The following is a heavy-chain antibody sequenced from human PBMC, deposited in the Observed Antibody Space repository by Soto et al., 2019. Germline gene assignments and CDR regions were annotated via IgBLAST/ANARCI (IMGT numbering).Heavy chain of an antibody. Sequence: QVQLVESGGGVVQPGRSLRLSCAASGFTFSSYGMHWVRQAPGKGLEWVAVISYDGSNKYYADSVKGRFTISRDNSKNTLYLQMNSLRAEDTAVYYCATGTHSSGLYYWGQGTLVTVSS. CDR2: ISYDGSNK. CDR3: ATGTHSSGLYY. J-gene: IGHJ4*02. CDR1: GFTFSSYG. D-gene: IGHD6-19*01. V-gene: IGHV3-30*03.